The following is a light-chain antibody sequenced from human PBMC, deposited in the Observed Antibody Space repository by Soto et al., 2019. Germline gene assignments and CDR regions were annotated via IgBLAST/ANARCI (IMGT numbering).Light chain of an antibody. V-gene: IGKV2-28*01. CDR3: MQALQTPYT. J-gene: IGKJ2*01. Sequence: DIVMTQSPLSLPVTPGEPASISCRSSQSLLHSNGYNYLDWYLQKPGQSPQLVIYLGSNRSSGVPDRVSGSGSGTDFTLKISRVEAEDVGVYYCMQALQTPYTFGQGTKLEIK. CDR1: QSLLHSNGYNY. CDR2: LGS.